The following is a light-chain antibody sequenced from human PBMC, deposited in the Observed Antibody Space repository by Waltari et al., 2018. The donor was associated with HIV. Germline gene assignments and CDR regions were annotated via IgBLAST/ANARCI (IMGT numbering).Light chain of an antibody. Sequence: DIVLTQSPESLTVSLGEGASISCKSSQTLFYSPDNKNHLAWDQQKAGQSPKLLFSWASVRQPGVPDRFSGSGSGTNFTLTIASLQAEDVATYYCQQSYSTPLTFGPGTTVHI. CDR1: QTLFYSPDNKNH. CDR2: WAS. J-gene: IGKJ3*01. CDR3: QQSYSTPLT. V-gene: IGKV4-1*01.